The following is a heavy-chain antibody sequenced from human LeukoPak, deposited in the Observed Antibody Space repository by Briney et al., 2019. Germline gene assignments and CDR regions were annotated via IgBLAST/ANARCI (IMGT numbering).Heavy chain of an antibody. Sequence: GRSLRLSCAASGFTFSSYGMHWVRQAPGKGLEWVAVIWYDGSNKYYADSVKGRFTISRGNSKNTLYLQMNSLRAEDTAVYYCAREGYYDSSGYNTGIYFDYWGQGTLVTVSS. CDR2: IWYDGSNK. CDR3: AREGYYDSSGYNTGIYFDY. V-gene: IGHV3-33*01. D-gene: IGHD3-22*01. CDR1: GFTFSSYG. J-gene: IGHJ4*02.